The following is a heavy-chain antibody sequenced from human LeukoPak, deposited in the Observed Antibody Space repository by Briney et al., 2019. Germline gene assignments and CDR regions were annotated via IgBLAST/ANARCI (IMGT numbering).Heavy chain of an antibody. CDR3: AKGPGYCSSISCRAYDYYYGMDV. J-gene: IGHJ6*02. V-gene: IGHV3-30*18. D-gene: IGHD2-2*01. Sequence: PGGSLRLYCAASGFTFSSYGIHWVRQAPGKGLEWVAVISSDGSYKYYADSVKGRFTISRDNTKNTLYLQMNSLRAEDTAVYYCAKGPGYCSSISCRAYDYYYGMDVWGQGTTVTVSS. CDR1: GFTFSSYG. CDR2: ISSDGSYK.